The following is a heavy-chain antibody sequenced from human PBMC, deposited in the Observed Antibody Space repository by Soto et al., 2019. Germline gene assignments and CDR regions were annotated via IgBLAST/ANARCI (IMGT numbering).Heavy chain of an antibody. D-gene: IGHD4-4*01. J-gene: IGHJ4*02. Sequence: GGSLRLSCAASGFTFSSYGMHWVRQAPGKGLEWVAVIWYDGSNKYYADSVKGRFTISRDNSKNTLYLQMNSLRAEDTAVYYCARDLSSLPSKGGYYFDYWGQGTLVTVSS. V-gene: IGHV3-33*01. CDR3: ARDLSSLPSKGGYYFDY. CDR2: IWYDGSNK. CDR1: GFTFSSYG.